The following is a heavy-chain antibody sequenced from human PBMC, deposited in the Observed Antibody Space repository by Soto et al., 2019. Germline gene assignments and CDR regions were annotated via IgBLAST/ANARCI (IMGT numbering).Heavy chain of an antibody. V-gene: IGHV3-11*01. J-gene: IGHJ4*02. CDR3: ARMYSTSWYQDY. Sequence: GVSLILSCAGSRFNFMYYYMSWIRPDPGKGLEWISSISSSGSITESAASVKGRFTISRDNAKNSLYLQMHSLRAEDTGVYYCARMYSTSWYQDYWGQGTLVTVSS. D-gene: IGHD6-13*01. CDR2: ISSSGSIT. CDR1: RFNFMYYY.